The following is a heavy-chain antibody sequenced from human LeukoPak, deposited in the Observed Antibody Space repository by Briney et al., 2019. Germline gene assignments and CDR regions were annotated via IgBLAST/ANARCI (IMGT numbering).Heavy chain of an antibody. Sequence: PGGSLTLSCAASGCTFSDYYMSWIRQAPGKGLEWVSYISSSGSTIYYADSVKGRFTISRDNAKNSLYLQMNSLRAEATAVYYCARDWDYYGSGSYLAYWGQGTLVTVSS. D-gene: IGHD3-10*01. CDR2: ISSSGSTI. CDR1: GCTFSDYY. V-gene: IGHV3-11*01. J-gene: IGHJ4*02. CDR3: ARDWDYYGSGSYLAY.